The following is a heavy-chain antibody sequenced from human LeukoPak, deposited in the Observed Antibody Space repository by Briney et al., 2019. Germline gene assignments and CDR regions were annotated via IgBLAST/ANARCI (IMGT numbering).Heavy chain of an antibody. D-gene: IGHD2-2*01. Sequence: SETLSLTCTVSGGSISSGSYYWSWIRQPAGKGLEWIGRIYTSGSTNYNPSLKSRVTISVDTSKNQFSLKLSSVTAADAAVYYCARGYCSSTSCYAYNWFDPWGQGTLVTVSS. CDR3: ARGYCSSTSCYAYNWFDP. CDR1: GGSISSGSYY. J-gene: IGHJ5*02. CDR2: IYTSGST. V-gene: IGHV4-61*02.